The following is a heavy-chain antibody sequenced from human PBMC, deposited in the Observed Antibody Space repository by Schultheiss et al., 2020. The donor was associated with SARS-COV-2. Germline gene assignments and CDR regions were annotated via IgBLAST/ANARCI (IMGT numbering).Heavy chain of an antibody. CDR1: GGSISSSSYY. CDR2: IYYSGST. J-gene: IGHJ3*02. D-gene: IGHD6-6*01. Sequence: SETLSLTCTVSGGSISSSSYYWGWIRQPPGKGLEWIGSIYYSGSTYYNPSLKSRVTISVDTSKNQFSLKLSSVTAADTAVYYCARGGEYSSSSEPFDIWGQGTVVTVSS. V-gene: IGHV4-39*01. CDR3: ARGGEYSSSSEPFDI.